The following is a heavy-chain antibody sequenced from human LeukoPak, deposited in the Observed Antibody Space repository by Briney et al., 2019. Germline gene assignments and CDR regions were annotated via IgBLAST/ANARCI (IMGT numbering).Heavy chain of an antibody. Sequence: PSETLSLTCTVSGGSISSGDYYWSWIRQPPGKGLEWIGYIYYSGSTYYNPSLKSRVTTSVDTSKNQFSLKLSSVTAAVTAVYYCARDSGYGYFDYWGQGTLVTVSS. CDR1: GGSISSGDYY. J-gene: IGHJ4*02. D-gene: IGHD5-12*01. CDR2: IYYSGST. V-gene: IGHV4-30-4*01. CDR3: ARDSGYGYFDY.